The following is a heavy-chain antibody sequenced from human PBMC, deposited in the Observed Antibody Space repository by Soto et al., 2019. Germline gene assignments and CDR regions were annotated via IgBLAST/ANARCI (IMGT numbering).Heavy chain of an antibody. CDR3: ARQPLGAATVTCVINWFEP. D-gene: IGHD4-17*01. J-gene: IGHJ5*02. V-gene: IGHV4-39*01. Sequence: QLQLQESGPGLVKPSETLSLTCTVSGGSISSSSSYWGWIRQPPGKGLEWIGYIYYSGSTNYNPSRLSRATISVDTSKNQFSMQLNSVTAADTAVYYCARQPLGAATVTCVINWFEPWGQGALVTVSS. CDR2: IYYSGST. CDR1: GGSISSSSSY.